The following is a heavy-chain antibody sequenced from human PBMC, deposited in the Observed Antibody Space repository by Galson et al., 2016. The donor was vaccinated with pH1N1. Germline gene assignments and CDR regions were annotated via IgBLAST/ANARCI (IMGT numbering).Heavy chain of an antibody. CDR3: ARNTVDDSAFDF. CDR1: YTFITYG. J-gene: IGHJ4*02. D-gene: IGHD2-21*01. CDR2: VSIYNRNA. Sequence: YTFITYGISWVRQGPGKGLEWMGWVSIYNRNAKYSRKFQGRVTMTSDTSTNSVYLELRSLGHDDTAVYYCARNTVDDSAFDFWGQGTLVTVSS. V-gene: IGHV1-18*01.